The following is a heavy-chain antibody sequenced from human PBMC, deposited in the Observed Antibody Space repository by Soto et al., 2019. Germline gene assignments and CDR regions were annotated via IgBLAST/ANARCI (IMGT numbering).Heavy chain of an antibody. J-gene: IGHJ4*02. CDR2: ISGSGQTT. CDR1: GFTFSRFA. CDR3: AKDLSSLGWLALGAPFDY. V-gene: IGHV3-23*01. D-gene: IGHD3-22*01. Sequence: PGGSLRLSCAGSGFTFSRFAMSWVRQVPGKGLEWVSAISGSGQTTYYADSVKGRFTVSRDNSNNTLYLQMNSLRAEDTAVYYCAKDLSSLGWLALGAPFDYWGQGAQVTVSS.